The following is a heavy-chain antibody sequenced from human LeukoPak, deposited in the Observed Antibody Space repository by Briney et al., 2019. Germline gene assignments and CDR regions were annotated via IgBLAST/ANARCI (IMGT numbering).Heavy chain of an antibody. CDR3: ARRHYYDSSGYSP. CDR1: GGSISSYY. D-gene: IGHD3-22*01. V-gene: IGHV4-59*08. J-gene: IGHJ4*02. Sequence: SETLSLTCTVSGGSISSYYWSWIRQPPGKGLEWIGYIYYSGSTNYNPSLKSRVTISVDTSKNQFSLKLSSVTAADTAVYYCARRHYYDSSGYSPWGQGTLVTVSS. CDR2: IYYSGST.